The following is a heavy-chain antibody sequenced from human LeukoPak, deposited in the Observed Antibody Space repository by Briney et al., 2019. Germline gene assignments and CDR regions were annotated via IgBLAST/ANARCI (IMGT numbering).Heavy chain of an antibody. CDR2: ISHRGST. Sequence: SETLSLTCTVSGGSISSYYWSWIRQPPGKGLEWVGSISHRGSTYYNPSLRSRITISLDRSKQKFSLKLTSVTAADTAVYFCARGAEYYAIWRGYAGYSDYWGQGISVTVSS. CDR1: GGSISSYY. V-gene: IGHV4-38-2*02. D-gene: IGHD3-3*01. J-gene: IGHJ4*02. CDR3: ARGAEYYAIWRGYAGYSDY.